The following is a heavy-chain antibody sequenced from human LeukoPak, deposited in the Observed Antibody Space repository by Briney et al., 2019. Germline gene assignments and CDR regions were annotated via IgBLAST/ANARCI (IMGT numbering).Heavy chain of an antibody. Sequence: GGSLRLSCVASGFTFSSYSMNWVRQAPGKGLEWVSAISGSGGSTYYADSVKGRFTISRDNSKNTLYLQMNSLRAEDTAVYYCAKRGVYCSGGTCYSYYFDYWGQGILVTVSS. J-gene: IGHJ4*02. CDR3: AKRGVYCSGGTCYSYYFDY. D-gene: IGHD2-15*01. V-gene: IGHV3-23*01. CDR1: GFTFSSYS. CDR2: ISGSGGST.